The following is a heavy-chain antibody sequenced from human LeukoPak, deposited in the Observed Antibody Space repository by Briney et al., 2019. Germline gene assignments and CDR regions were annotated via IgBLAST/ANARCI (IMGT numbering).Heavy chain of an antibody. D-gene: IGHD1-26*01. CDR3: AKLAALVGATRAFDY. CDR2: ICGSGGST. CDR1: GFTFSSYA. V-gene: IGHV3-23*01. Sequence: GGSLRLSCAASGFTFSSYAMSWVRQAPGKGLEWVSAICGSGGSTYYADSVKGRFTISRDNSKNTLYLQMNSLRAKDTAVYYCAKLAALVGATRAFDYWGQGTLVTVSS. J-gene: IGHJ4*02.